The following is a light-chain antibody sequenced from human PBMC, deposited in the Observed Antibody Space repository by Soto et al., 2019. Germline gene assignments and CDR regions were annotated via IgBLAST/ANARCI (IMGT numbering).Light chain of an antibody. V-gene: IGKV3-20*01. Sequence: SGLTQSPGTLSLSPGERATLSCRASQSVSSNYLAWYQQKPGQAPRLLIYGASTRATGIPDRFSGSGSGTDFTLTISRLEPEDFAVYHCQQYGNSPWTFGQGTKVDIK. CDR2: GAS. CDR1: QSVSSNY. CDR3: QQYGNSPWT. J-gene: IGKJ1*01.